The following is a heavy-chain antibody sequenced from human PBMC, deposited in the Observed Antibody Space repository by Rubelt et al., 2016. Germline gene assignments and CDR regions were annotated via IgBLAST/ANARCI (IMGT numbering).Heavy chain of an antibody. V-gene: IGHV4-39*02. CDR2: IYHSGST. CDR1: GGSISSTNYY. CDR3: ASHSPANDY. J-gene: IGHJ4*02. Sequence: QVQLQESGPGLVKPSETLSLTCTVSGGSISSTNYYWGWIRQPPGKGLEWLGSIYHSGSTYYNPSLQSRVTISGDTSKNHFSLKRSSVTAADTAFYYGASHSPANDYWGQGALVTVSS. D-gene: IGHD2-15*01.